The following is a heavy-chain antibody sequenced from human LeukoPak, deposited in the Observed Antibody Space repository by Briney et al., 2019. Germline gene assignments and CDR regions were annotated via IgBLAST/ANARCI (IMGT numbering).Heavy chain of an antibody. CDR1: GFTFSSYA. Sequence: PGRSLRLSCAASGFTFSSYAMHWVRQAPGKGLEWVAVISYDGSNKYYADSVKGRFTISRDNSKNTLYLQMNSLRAEDTAVYYCAKFRKAVAGTWGFRHHYYYGMDVWGQGTTVTVSS. CDR3: AKFRKAVAGTWGFRHHYYYGMDV. CDR2: ISYDGSNK. D-gene: IGHD6-19*01. J-gene: IGHJ6*02. V-gene: IGHV3-30-3*02.